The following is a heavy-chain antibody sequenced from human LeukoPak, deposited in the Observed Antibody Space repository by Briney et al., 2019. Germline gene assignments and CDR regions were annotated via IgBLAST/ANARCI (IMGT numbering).Heavy chain of an antibody. V-gene: IGHV4-61*01. D-gene: IGHD3-10*01. CDR1: GGSISSGSYY. CDR3: ARHRGVGALT. Sequence: PSETLSLTCTVSGGSISSGSYYWSWIRQPPGKGLEWIGNIYYSGSTNYNPSLESRVTISVDMSKNQFSLRLSSVTAADTAVYYCARHRGVGALTWGQGTLVTVSS. CDR2: IYYSGST. J-gene: IGHJ5*02.